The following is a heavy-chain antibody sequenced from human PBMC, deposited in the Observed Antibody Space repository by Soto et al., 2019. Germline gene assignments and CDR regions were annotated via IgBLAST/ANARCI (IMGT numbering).Heavy chain of an antibody. J-gene: IGHJ4*02. V-gene: IGHV4-59*01. CDR2: IYYSGST. CDR1: GGSISSYY. D-gene: IGHD1-26*01. Sequence: SETLSLTCTVSGGSISSYYRSWIRQPPGKGLEWIGYIYYSGSTNYNPSLKSRVTISVDTSKNQFSLKLSSVTAADTAVYYCARSSDSGSYSTPYYFDYWGQGTLVTVSS. CDR3: ARSSDSGSYSTPYYFDY.